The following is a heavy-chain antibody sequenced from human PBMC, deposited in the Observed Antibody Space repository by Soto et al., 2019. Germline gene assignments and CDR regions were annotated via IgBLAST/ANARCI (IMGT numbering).Heavy chain of an antibody. J-gene: IGHJ4*02. CDR2: VDPNRGNT. V-gene: IGHV1-8*01. CDR3: ARGRGWRDY. D-gene: IGHD6-19*01. CDR1: GYTFTSYD. Sequence: ASVKVSCKASGYTFTSYDIHWVRQATGQGLEWGGWVDPNRGNTDYAQKFRGRVSMTRDTSTSTVYMELSSLTSEDTAVYYCARGRGWRDYWGQGTLVTVSS.